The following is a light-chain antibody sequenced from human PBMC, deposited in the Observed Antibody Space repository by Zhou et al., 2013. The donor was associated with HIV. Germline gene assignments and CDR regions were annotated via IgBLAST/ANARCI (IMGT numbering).Light chain of an antibody. J-gene: IGKJ2*01. V-gene: IGKV1-39*01. CDR1: RSINTY. Sequence: DIQMTQSPSSLSASVGDRVTITCRASRSINTYLNWYQQKEGKAPELLIYAVSNLQSGVPSRFSGSGSGTDFTLTVSSLQPDDFAIYSCQQSHSTPYTFGQGTKL. CDR3: QQSHSTPYT. CDR2: AVS.